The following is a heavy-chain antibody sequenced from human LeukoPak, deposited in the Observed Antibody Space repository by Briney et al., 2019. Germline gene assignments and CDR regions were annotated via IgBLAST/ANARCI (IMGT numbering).Heavy chain of an antibody. J-gene: IGHJ3*02. CDR2: IIPIFGTA. V-gene: IGHV1-69*13. CDR3: ASGASPYDDAFDI. D-gene: IGHD3-3*01. CDR1: GGTFSSYA. Sequence: ASVKVSCKASGGTFSSYAISWVRQAPGQGLEWMGGIIPIFGTANYAQKFQGRVTITADESTSTAYMELSSLRSEDTAVYYCASGASPYDDAFDIWGQGTMVTVSS.